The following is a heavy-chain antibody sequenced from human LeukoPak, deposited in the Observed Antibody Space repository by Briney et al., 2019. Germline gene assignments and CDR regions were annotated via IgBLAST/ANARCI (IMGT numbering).Heavy chain of an antibody. D-gene: IGHD4-17*01. J-gene: IGHJ4*02. Sequence: HSGGSLRLSCAASGFTFSSYARSWVRQAPGKGLEWVSAISGSGGSTYYADSVKGRFTISRDNSKNTLYLQMNSLRAEDTAVYYCAKGSYGDYVGYLDYWGQGTLVTVSS. V-gene: IGHV3-23*01. CDR3: AKGSYGDYVGYLDY. CDR1: GFTFSSYA. CDR2: ISGSGGST.